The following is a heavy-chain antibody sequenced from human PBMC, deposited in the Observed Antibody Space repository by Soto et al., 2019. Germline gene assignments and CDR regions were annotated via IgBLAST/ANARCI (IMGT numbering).Heavy chain of an antibody. V-gene: IGHV4-31*03. CDR2: ISSNGIT. J-gene: IGHJ4*02. Sequence: SETLSLTCTVSGDSISSGDYFWNLIRQHPGKGLEWVGYISSNGITYYSPSLKGRLTTSADTSKNQFFLKLSSVTAADTAVYYCARVRLGYCRSSSCPPTYYFDYWGQGTLVTVSS. CDR1: GDSISSGDYF. CDR3: ARVRLGYCRSSSCPPTYYFDY. D-gene: IGHD2-2*01.